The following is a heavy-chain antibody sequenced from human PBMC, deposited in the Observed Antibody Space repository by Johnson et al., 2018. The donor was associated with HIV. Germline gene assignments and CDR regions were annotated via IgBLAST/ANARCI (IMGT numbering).Heavy chain of an antibody. D-gene: IGHD4-17*01. J-gene: IGHJ3*02. Sequence: VQLVESGGGLVQPGGSLRLSCGASGFTVSGNYMSWVRQAPGKGLAWVSALRGSGGSTYYADSVKGRFTISSDNSKTTLYLQMNSLRDEDTAVYYCARRTVTALFDIWGQGTLVTVSS. V-gene: IGHV3-66*04. CDR2: RGSGGST. CDR3: ARRTVTALFDI. CDR1: GFTVSGNY.